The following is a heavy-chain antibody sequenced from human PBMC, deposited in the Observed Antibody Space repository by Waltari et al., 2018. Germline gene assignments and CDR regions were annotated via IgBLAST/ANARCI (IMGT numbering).Heavy chain of an antibody. CDR2: IQEDGSEK. CDR3: ARDNSSSWYFFDY. J-gene: IGHJ4*02. Sequence: EVQLVESGGGLVQPGGSLSLSCGASGFTFGSYWMRWVRQAPGKGLDWLANIQEDGSEKNYVDSVKGRFTISRDNAKNSLYLQMNSLRAEDTAVYFCARDNSSSWYFFDYWGQGTVVTVSS. V-gene: IGHV3-7*01. D-gene: IGHD6-13*01. CDR1: GFTFGSYW.